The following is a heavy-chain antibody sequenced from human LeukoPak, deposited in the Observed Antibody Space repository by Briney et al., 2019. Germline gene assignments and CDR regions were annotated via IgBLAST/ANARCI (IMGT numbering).Heavy chain of an antibody. J-gene: IGHJ4*02. V-gene: IGHV3-21*01. CDR2: ISGSSTYT. CDR3: ATTSVSGTYYADY. D-gene: IGHD1-26*01. Sequence: GGSLRLSCAASGFSFSSYSMNWGRQAPGKGLEWVSSISGSSTYTFYADSVKGRFTISRDNAKKSVYLQMNSLSAEDTAVYYCATTSVSGTYYADYWGQGALVTVSS. CDR1: GFSFSSYS.